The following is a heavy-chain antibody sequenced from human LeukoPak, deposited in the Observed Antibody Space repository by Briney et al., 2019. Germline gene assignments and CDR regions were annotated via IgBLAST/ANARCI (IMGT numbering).Heavy chain of an antibody. CDR3: ATYVQWLPHGFDP. V-gene: IGHV1-2*02. Sequence: ASVKVSCKTSGYTLTGYYMYWVRQAPGQGLEGMGWINPNSGGTNYAQKFQGRVTMTRDTSISTAYMELSRLRSDDTAVYYCATYVQWLPHGFDPWGQGTLVTVSS. J-gene: IGHJ5*02. CDR1: GYTLTGYY. D-gene: IGHD6-19*01. CDR2: INPNSGGT.